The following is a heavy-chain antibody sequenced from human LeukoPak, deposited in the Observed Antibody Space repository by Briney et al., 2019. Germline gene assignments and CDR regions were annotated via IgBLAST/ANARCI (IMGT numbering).Heavy chain of an antibody. Sequence: GGSLRLSCAASGFTFSSYWMSWVRQAPGKGLEGVANIKQDGSEKYYVDSVKGRFTISRDNAKNSLYLQMNSLRAEDTAVYYCARVAYSIPYYFDYWGQGTLVTVSS. V-gene: IGHV3-7*01. CDR3: ARVAYSIPYYFDY. J-gene: IGHJ4*02. D-gene: IGHD6-13*01. CDR1: GFTFSSYW. CDR2: IKQDGSEK.